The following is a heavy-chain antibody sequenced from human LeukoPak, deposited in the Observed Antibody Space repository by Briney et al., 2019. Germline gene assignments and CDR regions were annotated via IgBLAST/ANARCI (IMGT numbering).Heavy chain of an antibody. Sequence: SETLSLTCTVSGGSTSNSRYYWRWVRQPPGKGLECIGSVYYSGSTYYNPSLKSRVTISVDTSKYQFSLKLSSVAAADTAVYYCARIGAVVGTKGFDYWGQGTLVTVSS. J-gene: IGHJ4*02. CDR3: ARIGAVVGTKGFDY. CDR1: GGSTSNSRYY. CDR2: VYYSGST. V-gene: IGHV4-39*01. D-gene: IGHD3-22*01.